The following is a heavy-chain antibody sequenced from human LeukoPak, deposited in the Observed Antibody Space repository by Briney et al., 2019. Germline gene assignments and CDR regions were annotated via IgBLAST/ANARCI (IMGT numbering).Heavy chain of an antibody. D-gene: IGHD3-22*01. J-gene: IGHJ3*02. CDR2: IYTSGST. Sequence: SETLSLTCTVSGGSISSYYWSWIRQPAGKGLEWIGRIYTSGSTNYNPSLKSRVTMSVDTSKNQFSLKLSSVTAADTAVYYCARSELMRYYYDSDRSEAFDIWGQGTMVTVSS. CDR3: ARSELMRYYYDSDRSEAFDI. CDR1: GGSISSYY. V-gene: IGHV4-4*07.